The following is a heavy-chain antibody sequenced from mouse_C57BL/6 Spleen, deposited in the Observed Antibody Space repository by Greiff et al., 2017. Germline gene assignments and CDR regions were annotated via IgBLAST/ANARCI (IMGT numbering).Heavy chain of an antibody. CDR1: GYTFTDYY. CDR3: AREEVYYGYYYYAMDY. CDR2: INPYNGGT. D-gene: IGHD2-2*01. Sequence: EVQLKESGPVLVKPGASVKMSCKASGYTFTDYYMNWVKQSHGKSLEWIGVINPYNGGTSYNQKFKGKATLTVDKSSSTAYMELNSLTSEDSAVYYCAREEVYYGYYYYAMDYWGQGTSVTVSS. V-gene: IGHV1-19*01. J-gene: IGHJ4*01.